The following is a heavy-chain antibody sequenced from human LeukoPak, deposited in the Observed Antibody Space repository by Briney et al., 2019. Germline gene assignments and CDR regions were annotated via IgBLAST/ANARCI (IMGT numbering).Heavy chain of an antibody. D-gene: IGHD1-26*01. Sequence: PSETLSLTCTVSGGSISSGGYYWSWIRQHPGKGLEWIGYTYYSGSTYYNPSLKSRVTISVDTSKNQFSLKLSSVTAADTAVYYCARGEESSFDYWGQGTLVTVSS. V-gene: IGHV4-31*03. CDR2: TYYSGST. CDR3: ARGEESSFDY. CDR1: GGSISSGGYY. J-gene: IGHJ4*02.